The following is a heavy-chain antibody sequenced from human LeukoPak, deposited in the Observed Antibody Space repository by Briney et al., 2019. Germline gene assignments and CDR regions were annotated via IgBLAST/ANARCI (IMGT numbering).Heavy chain of an antibody. Sequence: GGSLRLSCAASGFTFSSYWMSCVRQAPGKGLEWVANIKQDGSEKYYVDSVKGRFTISRDNAKNSLYLQMNSLRAEDTAVYYCARDGLPEAYYYDSSGAELDYWGQGTLVTVSS. CDR3: ARDGLPEAYYYDSSGAELDY. D-gene: IGHD3-22*01. J-gene: IGHJ4*02. CDR2: IKQDGSEK. CDR1: GFTFSSYW. V-gene: IGHV3-7*01.